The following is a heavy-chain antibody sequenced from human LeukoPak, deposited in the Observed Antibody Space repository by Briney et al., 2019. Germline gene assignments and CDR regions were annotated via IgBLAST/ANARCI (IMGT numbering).Heavy chain of an antibody. D-gene: IGHD6-19*01. V-gene: IGHV4-39*07. CDR3: TKATKWLAFDD. CDR2: IYYSGST. Sequence: SETLSLTCTVSGGSISSGTYYWGWIRQPPGKGLECIGTIYYSGSTSYNPSLKSGVTISIDTPKNQLSLHLASVTAADTAVYYCTKATKWLAFDDWGRGTLVTVSS. J-gene: IGHJ4*02. CDR1: GGSISSGTYY.